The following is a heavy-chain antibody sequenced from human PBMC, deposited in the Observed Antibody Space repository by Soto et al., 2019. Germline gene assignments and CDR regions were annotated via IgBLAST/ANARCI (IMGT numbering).Heavy chain of an antibody. D-gene: IGHD3-9*01. CDR3: ARHAGDFDWFNPFDY. CDR1: GGSISSYY. V-gene: IGHV4-59*08. J-gene: IGHJ4*02. CDR2: IYYSGST. Sequence: NPSETLSLTCTVSGGSISSYYWSWIRQPPGKGLEWIGYIYYSGSTNYNPSLKSRVTISVDTSKNQFSLKLSSVTAADTAVYYCARHAGDFDWFNPFDYWGQGTLVTVSS.